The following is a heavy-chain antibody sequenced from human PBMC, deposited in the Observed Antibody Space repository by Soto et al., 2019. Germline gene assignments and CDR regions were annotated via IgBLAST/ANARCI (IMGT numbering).Heavy chain of an antibody. V-gene: IGHV4-30-4*01. CDR3: ARDPPRDYYYGMDV. CDR2: IYYSGST. Sequence: PSETLSLTCTVSGGSISSGDYYWSWIRQTPGKGLEWIGYIYYSGSTYYNPSLKSRVTISVDTSKNQFSLKLSSVTAADTAVYYCARDPPRDYYYGMDVWGQGTTVTVSS. CDR1: GGSISSGDYY. J-gene: IGHJ6*02.